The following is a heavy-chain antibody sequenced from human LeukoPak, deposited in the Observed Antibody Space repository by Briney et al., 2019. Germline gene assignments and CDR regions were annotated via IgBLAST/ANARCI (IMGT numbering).Heavy chain of an antibody. CDR3: AKDRPNYYGSNGHYYRRDGDY. J-gene: IGHJ4*02. V-gene: IGHV3-23*01. Sequence: PGGSLRLSCAASGFTFSIYAMSWVRQAPGEGLQWVSSITSSGDGTYYADSVKGRFTISRDNSENMLYLQMNSLGVEDTAVYFCAKDRPNYYGSNGHYYRRDGDYWGQGTLVTVSS. CDR2: ITSSGDGT. D-gene: IGHD3-22*01. CDR1: GFTFSIYA.